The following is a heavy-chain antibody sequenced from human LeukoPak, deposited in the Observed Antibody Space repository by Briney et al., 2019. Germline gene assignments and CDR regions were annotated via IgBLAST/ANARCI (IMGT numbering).Heavy chain of an antibody. CDR3: ASSSGWTYYFDY. CDR2: IYYSGST. Sequence: NPSETLSLTCTVSGGSISSGGYYWSWIRQHPGKGLEWIAYIYYSGSTNYNPSLKSRVTISVDTSKNQFSLKLSSVTAADTAVYYCASSSGWTYYFDYWGQGTLVTVSS. V-gene: IGHV4-61*08. J-gene: IGHJ4*02. CDR1: GGSISSGGYY. D-gene: IGHD6-19*01.